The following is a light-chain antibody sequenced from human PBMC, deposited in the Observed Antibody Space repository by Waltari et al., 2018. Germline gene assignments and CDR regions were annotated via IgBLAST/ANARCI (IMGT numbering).Light chain of an antibody. V-gene: IGLV3-10*01. J-gene: IGLJ2*01. CDR2: EDS. Sequence: SYELTQPPSVSVSTGQTARITCSGDALPKKYAYWYQQKSGQAPVLVIYEDSKRPSGLPERFSGSSSGTMATLTISGAQVEDEADYYWYSTDSSGNPYVVFGGGTKLTVL. CDR1: ALPKKY. CDR3: YSTDSSGNPYVV.